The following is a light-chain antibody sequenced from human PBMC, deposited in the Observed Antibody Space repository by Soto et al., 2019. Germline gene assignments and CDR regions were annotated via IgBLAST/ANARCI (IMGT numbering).Light chain of an antibody. V-gene: IGLV2-23*01. J-gene: IGLJ3*02. CDR1: RSDVGSYNL. CDR3: CSYAGISTWV. Sequence: QSALTQPASVSGSPGQPITISCTGTRSDVGSYNLVSWYQQHPGKAPKLIIYEGNKRPSGVSNHFSGSKSGNTASLTISGLQAEDEADYYCCSYAGISTWVFGGGTQLTVL. CDR2: EGN.